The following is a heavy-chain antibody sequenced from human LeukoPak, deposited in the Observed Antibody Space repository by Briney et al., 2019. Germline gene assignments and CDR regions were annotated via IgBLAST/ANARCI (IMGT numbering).Heavy chain of an antibody. CDR1: GGSFSGYY. CDR3: ARGLQWPKRYFGY. CDR2: INHSGST. Sequence: PSETLSLTCAVYGGSFSGYYWSWIRQPPGKGLEWIGEINHSGSTNYNPSLKSRVTISVDTSKNQFSLKLSSVTAADTAVYYCARGLQWPKRYFGYWGQGTLVTVSS. V-gene: IGHV4-34*01. J-gene: IGHJ4*02. D-gene: IGHD6-19*01.